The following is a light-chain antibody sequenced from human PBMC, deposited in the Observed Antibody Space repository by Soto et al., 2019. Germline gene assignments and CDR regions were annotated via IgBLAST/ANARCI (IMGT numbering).Light chain of an antibody. CDR3: CSYAGSYTYV. CDR1: SSDVGGYNY. V-gene: IGLV2-11*01. CDR2: DVS. Sequence: QSVLTQPRSVSGSPGQSVTISCTGTSSDVGGYNYVSWYQQHPGKAPKLMIYDVSKWPSGVPDRFSGSKSGNTASLTTSGLQAEDEANYYCCSYAGSYTYVFGTGTKVTVL. J-gene: IGLJ1*01.